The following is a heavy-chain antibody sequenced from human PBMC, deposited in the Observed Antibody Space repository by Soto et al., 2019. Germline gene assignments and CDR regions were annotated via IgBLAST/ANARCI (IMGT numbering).Heavy chain of an antibody. Sequence: SETLSLTCTVSGGSISSGGYYWSWIRQHPGKGLEWIGYIYYSGSTYYNPSLKSRVTISVDTSKNQFSLKLSSVTAADTAVYYCAREGSRMIAVAGYRNWFDPWGQGTLVTVSS. D-gene: IGHD6-19*01. J-gene: IGHJ5*02. CDR2: IYYSGST. CDR1: GGSISSGGYY. CDR3: AREGSRMIAVAGYRNWFDP. V-gene: IGHV4-31*03.